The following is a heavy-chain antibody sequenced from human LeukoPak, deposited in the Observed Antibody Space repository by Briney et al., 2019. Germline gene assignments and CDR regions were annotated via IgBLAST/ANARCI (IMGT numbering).Heavy chain of an antibody. D-gene: IGHD4-23*01. J-gene: IGHJ4*02. CDR1: GFTFSSYP. V-gene: IGHV3-21*01. Sequence: PGGSLRLSCAASGFTFSSYPLNWVRQAPRKGLQWVSSIGASNNYIYYTDSVKGRFTISRDNAKNSLYLQMNSLRAEDTAVYYCAREGTNYGGFDYWGQGTLVTVSS. CDR3: AREGTNYGGFDY. CDR2: IGASNNYI.